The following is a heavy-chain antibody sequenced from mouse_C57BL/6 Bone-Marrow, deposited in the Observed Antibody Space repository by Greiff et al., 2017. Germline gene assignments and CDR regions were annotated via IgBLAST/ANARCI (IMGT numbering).Heavy chain of an antibody. J-gene: IGHJ1*03. CDR3: ARDYGSSSSYWYFDV. CDR2: IYPRSGNT. D-gene: IGHD1-1*01. V-gene: IGHV1-81*01. Sequence: QVQLQQSGAELARPGASVKLSCKASGYTFTSYGISWVKQRTGQGLEWIGEIYPRSGNTYYNEKFKGKATLTADKSSSTAYMELRSLTSEDSAVYFWARDYGSSSSYWYFDVWGTGTTVTVSS. CDR1: GYTFTSYG.